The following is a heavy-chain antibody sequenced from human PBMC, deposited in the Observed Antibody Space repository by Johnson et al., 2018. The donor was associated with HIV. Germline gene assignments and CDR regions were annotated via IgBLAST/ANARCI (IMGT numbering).Heavy chain of an antibody. CDR3: VKDIQVGVSDAFDI. V-gene: IGHV3-43*01. CDR1: GFIFSSYA. Sequence: VQLVESGGGVVQPGRSLRLSCAASGFIFSSYAMHWVRQAPGKGLEWLSLISWDGGSTYYADSVKGRFTISRDNSKNSLYLQMSSLRTEDTALYYCVKDIQVGVSDAFDIWGQGTTVTVSS. CDR2: ISWDGGST. J-gene: IGHJ3*02. D-gene: IGHD3-3*01.